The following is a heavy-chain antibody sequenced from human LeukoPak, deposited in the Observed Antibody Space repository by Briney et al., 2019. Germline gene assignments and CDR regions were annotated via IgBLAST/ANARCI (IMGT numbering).Heavy chain of an antibody. CDR2: ISGGALNT. D-gene: IGHD2-2*01. Sequence: GGSLRLSCIASGFTFTSYAMSWVRQAPGKGLEWASAISGGALNTYYADSVKGRFTISRDNSKNTLYLQMNSLRAEDTAVYYCAILDIYCSSTSCFDYWGQGTLVTVSS. V-gene: IGHV3-23*01. J-gene: IGHJ4*02. CDR1: GFTFTSYA. CDR3: AILDIYCSSTSCFDY.